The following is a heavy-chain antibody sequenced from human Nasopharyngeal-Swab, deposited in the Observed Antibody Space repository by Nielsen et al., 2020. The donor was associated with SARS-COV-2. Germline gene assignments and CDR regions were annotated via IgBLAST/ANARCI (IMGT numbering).Heavy chain of an antibody. CDR1: GFTSSIYA. CDR3: AKGRRPLDY. Sequence: GGSLRLSCAASGFTSSIYAMTWVRQAPGRGLGWVPTISSSGDSTCYADSVKGRFTMSRDNSKNTLYLQVTSLRAEDTAVYYCAKGRRPLDYWGQGTLVTVSS. V-gene: IGHV3-23*01. J-gene: IGHJ4*02. D-gene: IGHD6-6*01. CDR2: ISSSGDST.